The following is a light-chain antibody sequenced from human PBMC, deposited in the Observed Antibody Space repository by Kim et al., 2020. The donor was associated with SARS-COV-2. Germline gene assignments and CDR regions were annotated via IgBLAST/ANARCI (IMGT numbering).Light chain of an antibody. Sequence: DIQMTQSPSSLSASVGDRVTITCRASQSITIYLNWYQQKPGKAPKFLIYTASNLQTGVPSRFSGSGSGIDFTLTISSLQPEDFATYYCQQSYGTPYTFGQGTKLEI. CDR2: TAS. V-gene: IGKV1-39*01. J-gene: IGKJ2*01. CDR1: QSITIY. CDR3: QQSYGTPYT.